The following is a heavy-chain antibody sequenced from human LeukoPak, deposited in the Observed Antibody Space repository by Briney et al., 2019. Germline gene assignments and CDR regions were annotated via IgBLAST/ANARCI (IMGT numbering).Heavy chain of an antibody. Sequence: ASVKVSCKVSGYTLTELSMHWVQQAPGKGLEWMGGFDPEDGETIYAQKFQGRVTMTEDTSTDTAYMELSSLRSEDTAVYYCATGRWQYYDSSGYTVDWGQGTLVTVSS. J-gene: IGHJ4*02. CDR2: FDPEDGET. CDR1: GYTLTELS. CDR3: ATGRWQYYDSSGYTVD. D-gene: IGHD3-22*01. V-gene: IGHV1-24*01.